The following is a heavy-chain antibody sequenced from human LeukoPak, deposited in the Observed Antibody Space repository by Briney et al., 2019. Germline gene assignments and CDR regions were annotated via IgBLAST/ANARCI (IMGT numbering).Heavy chain of an antibody. CDR3: AREVLNSSSWYADY. Sequence: SETLSLTCTVSGGSISSSSYYWGWIRQPPGKGLEWIGSIYYSGSTYYNPSLKSRVTISVDTSKNQFSLKLSSVTAADTAVYYCAREVLNSSSWYADYWGQRTLVTVSS. CDR2: IYYSGST. J-gene: IGHJ4*02. V-gene: IGHV4-39*07. CDR1: GGSISSSSYY. D-gene: IGHD6-13*01.